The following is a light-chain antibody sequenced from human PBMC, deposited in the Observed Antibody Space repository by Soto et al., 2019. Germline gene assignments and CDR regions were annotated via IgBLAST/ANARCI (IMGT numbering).Light chain of an antibody. V-gene: IGLV2-14*01. CDR1: SSDVGNYNY. Sequence: QSALTQPASVSGSPGQSITISCAGTSSDVGNYNYVSWYQQHPGKAPKLMIYEVSNRPSGISNRFSGSKSGNTASLTISGLQAKDEADYYCSSYTTTSTLIFGGGTKLTVL. CDR3: SSYTTTSTLI. CDR2: EVS. J-gene: IGLJ2*01.